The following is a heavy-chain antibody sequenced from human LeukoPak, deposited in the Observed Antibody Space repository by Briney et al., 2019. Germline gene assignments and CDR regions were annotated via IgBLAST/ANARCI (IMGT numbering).Heavy chain of an antibody. CDR3: AREGQWLVRGFDY. V-gene: IGHV3-33*01. Sequence: RPGGSLRLSCAASGFTFSSYGMPWVRQAPGKGLEWVAVIWYDGSNKYYADSVKGRFTISRDNSKNTLYLQMNSLRAEDTAVYYCAREGQWLVRGFDYWGQGTLVTVSS. CDR1: GFTFSSYG. J-gene: IGHJ4*02. D-gene: IGHD6-19*01. CDR2: IWYDGSNK.